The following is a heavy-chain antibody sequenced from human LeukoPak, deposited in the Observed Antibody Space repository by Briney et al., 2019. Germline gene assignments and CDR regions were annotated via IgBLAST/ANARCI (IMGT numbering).Heavy chain of an antibody. J-gene: IGHJ4*02. CDR3: GRDFRDSLDY. CDR1: GFTFSSYG. Sequence: GSLRLSFAASGFTFSSYGMHWVRPAPGKGLEWVAVIWYDGSNKYYADSVKGRFTISRDNSKNTLYLQMNSLRAEDTAVYYCGRDFRDSLDYWGQGTLVTVSS. CDR2: IWYDGSNK. V-gene: IGHV3-33*01.